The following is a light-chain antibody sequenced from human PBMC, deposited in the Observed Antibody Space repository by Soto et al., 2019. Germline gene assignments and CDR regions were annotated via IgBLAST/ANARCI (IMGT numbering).Light chain of an antibody. CDR2: GVV. Sequence: QSVLTQPRSVSGSPGQSVTISCTGTGNDVGAYNYVSCYQQHPGRPPKLLIYGVVRWPSGVPDRFSGSKSGNTASLTISGLQAEDEADYYCCSYAGSSYVFGTGTKVTVL. CDR1: GNDVGAYNY. J-gene: IGLJ1*01. CDR3: CSYAGSSYV. V-gene: IGLV2-11*01.